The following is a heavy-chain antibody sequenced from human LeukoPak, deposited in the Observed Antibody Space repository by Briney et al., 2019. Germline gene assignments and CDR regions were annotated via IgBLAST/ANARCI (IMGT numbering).Heavy chain of an antibody. CDR1: GYTFTSYA. CDR2: INPNTGNP. CDR3: ARAYQPLGGLSFPDS. V-gene: IGHV7-4-1*02. J-gene: IGHJ5*01. D-gene: IGHD3-16*02. Sequence: ASVKVSCKASGYTFTSYAMHWVRQAPGQGLEWMGWINPNTGNPAYAQGFTGRFVFSLGTSVTTTYLRISGLKAEDTAVYYCARAYQPLGGLSFPDSWGQGTLVTVSS.